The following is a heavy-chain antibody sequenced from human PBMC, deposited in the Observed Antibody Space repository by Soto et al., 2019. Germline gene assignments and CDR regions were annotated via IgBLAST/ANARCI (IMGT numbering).Heavy chain of an antibody. CDR3: AKDSYDSGTLYYFDY. D-gene: IGHD3-10*01. CDR2: ISGSGGST. Sequence: PAGALSDSCSSSGFIFTVYAVSWIRRAPGKGLEWVSAISGSGGSTYYADSVKGRFTISRDNSKNTLYLQMNSLRAEDTAVYYCAKDSYDSGTLYYFDYWGQGTLVTVSS. CDR1: GFIFTVYA. V-gene: IGHV3-23*01. J-gene: IGHJ4*02.